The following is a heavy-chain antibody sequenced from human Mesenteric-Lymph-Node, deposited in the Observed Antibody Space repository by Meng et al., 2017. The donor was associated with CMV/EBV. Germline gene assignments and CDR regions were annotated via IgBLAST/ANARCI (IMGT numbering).Heavy chain of an antibody. Sequence: GESLKISCAASGFTFSSYSMYWVRQVPGKGLVWVSRINSDGSNTTYADSVKGRFTISRDNARKMVFLQMNSLRAEDTAVYYCAKGSALGYFDYWGQGTLVTVSS. CDR2: INSDGSNT. V-gene: IGHV3-74*01. D-gene: IGHD3-16*01. CDR3: AKGSALGYFDY. CDR1: GFTFSSYS. J-gene: IGHJ4*02.